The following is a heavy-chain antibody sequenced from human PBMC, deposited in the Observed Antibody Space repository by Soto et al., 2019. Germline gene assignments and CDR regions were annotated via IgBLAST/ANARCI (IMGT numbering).Heavy chain of an antibody. CDR2: INHSGST. V-gene: IGHV4-34*01. J-gene: IGHJ5*02. CDR1: GGSFSGYY. D-gene: IGHD2-15*01. Sequence: SETLSLTCAVYGGSFSGYYWSWILQPPGKGLEWIGEINHSGSTNYNPSLKSRVTISVDTSKNQFSLKLSSVTAADTAVYYCARAYCSGGSCYHWFDPWGQGTLVTVSS. CDR3: ARAYCSGGSCYHWFDP.